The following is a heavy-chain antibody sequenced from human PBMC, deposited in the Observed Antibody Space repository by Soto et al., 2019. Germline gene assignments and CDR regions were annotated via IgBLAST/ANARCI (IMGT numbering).Heavy chain of an antibody. CDR2: IYYSGST. D-gene: IGHD6-6*01. V-gene: IGHV4-59*08. CDR3: ARHSYEYSSSSGRVFDY. J-gene: IGHJ4*02. CDR1: GGSISSYY. Sequence: SETLSLTCTVSGGSISSYYWSWIRQPPGKGLEWIGYIYYSGSTNCNPSLRSRVTISVDTSKNQFSLKLSSVTAADTAVYYCARHSYEYSSSSGRVFDYWGQGTLVTVSS.